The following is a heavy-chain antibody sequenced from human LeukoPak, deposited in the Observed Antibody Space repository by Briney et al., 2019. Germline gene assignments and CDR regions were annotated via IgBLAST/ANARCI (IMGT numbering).Heavy chain of an antibody. J-gene: IGHJ4*02. D-gene: IGHD4-23*01. Sequence: GRSLRLSCAASGFTFSSYAMHWVRQAPGKGLEWVAVIWYDGSNKYYADSVKGRFTISRDNSKNTLYLQMNSLRAEDTAVYYCARGESPYYGGNQPGLDYWGQGTLVTVSS. CDR3: ARGESPYYGGNQPGLDY. CDR2: IWYDGSNK. CDR1: GFTFSSYA. V-gene: IGHV3-33*08.